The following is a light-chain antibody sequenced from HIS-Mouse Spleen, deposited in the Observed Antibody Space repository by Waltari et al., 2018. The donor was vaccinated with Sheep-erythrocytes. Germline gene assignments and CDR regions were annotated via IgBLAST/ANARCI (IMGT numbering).Light chain of an antibody. Sequence: QSVLTQPPSVSGAPGQRVTISCTGSSSNIGAGSDVPWYQQLPGTAPKLLIYGNSNRPSGVPDRFSGSKSGTSASLAITGLQAEDEADYYCQSYDSSLSGHYVFGTGTKVTVL. CDR2: GNS. CDR3: QSYDSSLSGHYV. J-gene: IGLJ1*01. CDR1: SSNIGAGSD. V-gene: IGLV1-40*01.